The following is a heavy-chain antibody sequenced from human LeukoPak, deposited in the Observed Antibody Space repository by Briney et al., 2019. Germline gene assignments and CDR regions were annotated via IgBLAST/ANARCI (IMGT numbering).Heavy chain of an antibody. CDR2: ISAYNGNT. V-gene: IGHV1-18*01. CDR3: ARNHYSSSSDY. CDR1: GYTFTSYG. D-gene: IGHD6-6*01. Sequence: GASVKVSCKASGYTFTSYGISWVRQAPGQGLEWMGWISAYNGNTNYAEKIQGRVTMTTDTSTNTAFMELRSLRSDDTAMYYCARNHYSSSSDYWGQGTLVTVSS. J-gene: IGHJ4*02.